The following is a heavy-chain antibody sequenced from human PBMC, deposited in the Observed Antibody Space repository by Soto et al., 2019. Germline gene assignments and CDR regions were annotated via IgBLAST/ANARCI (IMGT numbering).Heavy chain of an antibody. V-gene: IGHV1-69*01. CDR1: GGTFSSYA. J-gene: IGHJ5*02. D-gene: IGHD6-13*01. CDR2: IIPIFGTA. CDR3: ATGLPRIAAAPVDGFDP. Sequence: QVQLVQSGAEVKKPGSSVKVSCKASGGTFSSYAISWVRQAPGQGLEWMGGIIPIFGTANYAQKFQGRVTITADESTSTAYMELSSLRSEDTAVYYCATGLPRIAAAPVDGFDPWGQGTLVTVSS.